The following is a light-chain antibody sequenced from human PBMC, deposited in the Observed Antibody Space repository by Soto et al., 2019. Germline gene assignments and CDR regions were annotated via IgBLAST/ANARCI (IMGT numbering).Light chain of an antibody. Sequence: QAVVTQPPSVSGAPGQRVTISCTGSSSNIGAGYDVHWYQQLPGTAPKLLIYGNSNRPSGVPDRFSGSKSGTSASLAITGLQAEDEADYYCQSYDCSLSGLVFGTGTKLTVL. CDR2: GNS. V-gene: IGLV1-40*01. J-gene: IGLJ1*01. CDR1: SSNIGAGYD. CDR3: QSYDCSLSGLV.